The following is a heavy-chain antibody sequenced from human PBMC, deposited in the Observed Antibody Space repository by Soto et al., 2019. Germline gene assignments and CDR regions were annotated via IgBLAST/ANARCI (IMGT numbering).Heavy chain of an antibody. CDR2: LYHTGRT. J-gene: IGHJ4*02. CDR1: GDSISSGGSS. CDR3: ARGTGGYYTRIEY. V-gene: IGHV4-30-2*01. D-gene: IGHD3-22*01. Sequence: LSITCSVSGDSISSGGSSWSWIRQTPGKGLEWIGYLYHTGRTFYNPSLKIRVTISGDRSKNQVSLKLSSVTAADTAVYYCARGTGGYYTRIEYWGQGTLVTLAS.